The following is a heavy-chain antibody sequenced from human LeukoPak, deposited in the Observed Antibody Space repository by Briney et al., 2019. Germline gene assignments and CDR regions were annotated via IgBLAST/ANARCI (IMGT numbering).Heavy chain of an antibody. J-gene: IGHJ3*02. CDR1: GFTFSSYW. V-gene: IGHV3-74*01. D-gene: IGHD3-16*02. Sequence: GGSLRLSCAASGFTFSSYWMHWVRQAPGKGLVWVSRINSDGSSTSYADSVKGRFTISRDNAKNTLYLQMNSLRAEDTAVYYCARDQARYYVWGSYRVPMRAFDIWGQGTMVTVSS. CDR2: INSDGSST. CDR3: ARDQARYYVWGSYRVPMRAFDI.